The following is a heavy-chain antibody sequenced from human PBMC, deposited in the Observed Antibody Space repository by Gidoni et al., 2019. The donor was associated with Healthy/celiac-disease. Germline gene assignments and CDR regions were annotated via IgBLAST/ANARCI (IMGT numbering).Heavy chain of an antibody. D-gene: IGHD3-3*01. V-gene: IGHV3-30*02. CDR3: AKMGSRVTIFGVVPDY. CDR2: IRYDGSNK. CDR1: GFTFSSYG. J-gene: IGHJ4*02. Sequence: QVQLVESGGGVVQPGGSLRLSCAASGFTFSSYGMHWVRQAPGKGLEWVAFIRYDGSNKYYADSVKGRFTISRDNSKNTLYLQMNSLRAEDTAVYYCAKMGSRVTIFGVVPDYWGQGTLVTVSS.